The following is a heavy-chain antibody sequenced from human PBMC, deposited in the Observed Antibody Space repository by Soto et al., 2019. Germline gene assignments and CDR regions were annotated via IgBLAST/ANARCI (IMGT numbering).Heavy chain of an antibody. CDR2: ISGSGGST. CDR1: GFTFSSYA. CDR3: EKDPRVHVFQH. V-gene: IGHV3-23*01. Sequence: GGSLRLSCAASGFTFSSYAMSWVRQAPGKGLEWVSAISGSGGSTYYADSVKGRFTISRDNSKNTLYLQMNSLRAEDTAVYYCEKDPRVHVFQHWGHGTPFPVSP. J-gene: IGHJ1*01.